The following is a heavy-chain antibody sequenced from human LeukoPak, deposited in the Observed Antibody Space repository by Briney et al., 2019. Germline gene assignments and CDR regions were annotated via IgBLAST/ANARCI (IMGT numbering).Heavy chain of an antibody. CDR1: GGTFSSYA. V-gene: IGHV1-69*13. Sequence: ASVKVSCKASGGTFSSYAISWVRQAPGQGLEWMGGIIPIFGTANYAQKFQGRVTITADESTSTAYMELSSPRSEDTAVYYCARGVSGYYYVGFDYWGQGTLVTVSS. CDR3: ARGVSGYYYVGFDY. CDR2: IIPIFGTA. J-gene: IGHJ4*02. D-gene: IGHD3-22*01.